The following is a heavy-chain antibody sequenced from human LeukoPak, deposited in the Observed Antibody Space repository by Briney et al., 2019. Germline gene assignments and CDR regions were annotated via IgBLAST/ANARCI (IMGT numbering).Heavy chain of an antibody. Sequence: GGSLRLSCAASGFTFSSYWMSWVRQAPGKGLEWVANIKQDGSEKFYVDSVKGRFTISRDNAKNSLYLETNSLRAEDTAVYCCARDRIGWLDYWGQGALVTVSS. CDR1: GFTFSSYW. CDR3: ARDRIGWLDY. D-gene: IGHD6-19*01. CDR2: IKQDGSEK. V-gene: IGHV3-7*01. J-gene: IGHJ4*02.